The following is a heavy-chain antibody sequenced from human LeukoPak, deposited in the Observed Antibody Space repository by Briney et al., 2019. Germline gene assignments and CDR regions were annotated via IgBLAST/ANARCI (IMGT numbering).Heavy chain of an antibody. CDR3: ARRLTQYDCFDP. V-gene: IGHV6-1*01. J-gene: IGHJ5*02. CDR2: TYYRSTWYN. CDR1: GDSVSSNSVT. D-gene: IGHD2-2*01. Sequence: SQTLSLTCAISGDSVSSNSVTWNWVRQSPSRGLEWLGRTYYRSTWYNDYAVSVRGRITVNPDTSKNQFSLHLNSVTPEDTAVYYCARRLTQYDCFDPWGQGTLVTVSS.